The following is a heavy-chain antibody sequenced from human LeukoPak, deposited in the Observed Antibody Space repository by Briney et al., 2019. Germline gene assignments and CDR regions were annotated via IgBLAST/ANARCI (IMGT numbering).Heavy chain of an antibody. CDR2: TFYRSKWDN. Sequence: SQTLSLTCAISGDSVSSNIAAWNWIRQSPSRGLEWLGRTFYRSKWDNEYAGSVKGRIIINPDTSRNQFSLHVNSVTPEDTAVYYCTSDHRNTMLDVWGEGTTVTVSS. CDR3: TSDHRNTMLDV. D-gene: IGHD3-10*02. V-gene: IGHV6-1*01. CDR1: GDSVSSNIAA. J-gene: IGHJ6*02.